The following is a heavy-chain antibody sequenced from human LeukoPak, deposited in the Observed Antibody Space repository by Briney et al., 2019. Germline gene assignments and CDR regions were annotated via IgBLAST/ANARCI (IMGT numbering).Heavy chain of an antibody. D-gene: IGHD3-3*01. Sequence: GASVKVSCKAPGYTFTSYGISWVRQAPGQGLEWMGWISAYNGNTNYAQKLQGRVTMTTDTSTSTAYMELRSLRSDDTAVYYCASGREVSGRFLEWLSNYYYYGMDVWGQGTTVTVSS. CDR1: GYTFTSYG. CDR3: ASGREVSGRFLEWLSNYYYYGMDV. J-gene: IGHJ6*02. V-gene: IGHV1-18*01. CDR2: ISAYNGNT.